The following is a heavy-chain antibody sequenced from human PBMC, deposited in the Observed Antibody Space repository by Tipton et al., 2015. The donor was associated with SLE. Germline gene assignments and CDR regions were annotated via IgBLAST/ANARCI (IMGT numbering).Heavy chain of an antibody. V-gene: IGHV4-59*11. D-gene: IGHD6-19*01. CDR1: GGSISSHY. CDR3: ARAKGWPQYFQH. Sequence: TLSLTCTVSGGSISSHYWSWIRQPPGKGLEWIGYIYHSGSTNYNPSLKSRVTISVDTSKNQFSLKLSSVTAADTAVYYCARAKGWPQYFQHWGQGTLVTVSS. J-gene: IGHJ1*01. CDR2: IYHSGST.